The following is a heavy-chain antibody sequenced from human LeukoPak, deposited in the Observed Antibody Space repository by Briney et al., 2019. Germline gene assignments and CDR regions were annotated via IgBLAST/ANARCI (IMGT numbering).Heavy chain of an antibody. CDR1: GGIYRRYS. V-gene: IGHV1-69*16. CDR3: TTYGSNIAEYFER. D-gene: IGHD4-23*01. J-gene: IGHJ1*01. Sequence: GASVKVSCKASGGIYRRYSITWVRQAPGQGLEWMGGIVPPLGTANYAQKFQGRVTITTDESTNTAYMELTSLTSEDAAVYYCTTYGSNIAEYFERWGQGTLVSVSS. CDR2: IVPPLGTA.